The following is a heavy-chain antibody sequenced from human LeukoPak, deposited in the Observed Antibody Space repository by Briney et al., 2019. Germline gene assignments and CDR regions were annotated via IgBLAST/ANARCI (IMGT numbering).Heavy chain of an antibody. CDR3: AKDGIVGLRDV. D-gene: IGHD1-26*01. J-gene: IGHJ6*02. CDR1: GFTFSSYA. Sequence: GGSLRLSCAASGFTFSSYAMHWVRQAPGKGLEWVAVISYDGSNKYYADSVKGRFTISRDNSKNTLYLQMNSLRAEDTAVYYCAKDGIVGLRDVWGQGTTVTVSS. V-gene: IGHV3-30-3*01. CDR2: ISYDGSNK.